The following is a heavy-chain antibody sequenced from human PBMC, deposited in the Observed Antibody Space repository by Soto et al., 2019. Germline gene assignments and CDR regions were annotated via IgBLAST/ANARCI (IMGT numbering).Heavy chain of an antibody. Sequence: QVQLQQSGPGLVKPSQNLSLTCAISGDSVSNKGAAWNWIRHSPSRGLEWLGRTYYRKSKWLYDYAVSVRSRITINPDTSKNPFSLHLTSATPEDTSLYFCARDPPGFHRAFDSWGQGTLVTVSS. CDR3: ARDPPGFHRAFDS. CDR2: TYYRKSKWLY. CDR1: GDSVSNKGAA. V-gene: IGHV6-1*01. J-gene: IGHJ4*02.